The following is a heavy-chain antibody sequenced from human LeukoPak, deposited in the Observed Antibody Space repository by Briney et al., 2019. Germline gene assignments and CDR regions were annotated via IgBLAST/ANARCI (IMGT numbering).Heavy chain of an antibody. Sequence: TGGSLRLSCAASGFTFSSYAMSWVRQAPGKGLEWVSAISGSGGSTYYADSVKGRFTISRDNSKNTLYLQMNSLRAEDTAVYYCAKNKAYNYYDSSGLYYFDYWGQGTLVTVSS. D-gene: IGHD3-22*01. CDR1: GFTFSSYA. J-gene: IGHJ4*02. CDR2: ISGSGGST. CDR3: AKNKAYNYYDSSGLYYFDY. V-gene: IGHV3-23*01.